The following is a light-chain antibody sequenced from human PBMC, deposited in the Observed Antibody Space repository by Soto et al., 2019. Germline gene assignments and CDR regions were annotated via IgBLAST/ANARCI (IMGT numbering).Light chain of an antibody. V-gene: IGKV1-17*01. J-gene: IGKJ4*01. CDR3: LQHNSFPRA. CDR2: SAS. CDR1: QAIGND. Sequence: DIQMTQSPSSLSASVGDRVTITCRASQAIGNDLGWYQQKPGKAPNRLIYSASRLQSGVPSRFSGSGSGTELTLTISSLQPEDFATYYCLQHNSFPRAFGAGTKVEIK.